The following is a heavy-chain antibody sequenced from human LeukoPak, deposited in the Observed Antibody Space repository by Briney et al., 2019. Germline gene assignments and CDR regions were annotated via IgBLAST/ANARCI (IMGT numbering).Heavy chain of an antibody. Sequence: GGPLRLSCAASGFTFSSCWMQWVRQAPGKGLVWVSRIDGDGSSTNYADSVKGRFTISRDNAKNTLYLQMNSLRAEDTAVYYCARGYSGYFYYWGQGTLVTVSS. J-gene: IGHJ4*02. CDR2: IDGDGSST. CDR1: GFTFSSCW. CDR3: ARGYSGYFYY. V-gene: IGHV3-74*01. D-gene: IGHD5-12*01.